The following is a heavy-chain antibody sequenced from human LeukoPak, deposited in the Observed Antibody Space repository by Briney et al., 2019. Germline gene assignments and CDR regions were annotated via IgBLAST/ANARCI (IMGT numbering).Heavy chain of an antibody. J-gene: IGHJ3*02. CDR3: ARRRDERGYKDIFDI. V-gene: IGHV5-51*01. CDR2: IYPGGSDT. Sequence: GESLKISCKGSGYRFTSYWIGWVRQMPGKGLEWMGIIYPGGSDTRYSPSFQGQVTISADKTISTAYLQWSSLKPSDTAMYYCARRRDERGYKDIFDIWGQGTMVTVSS. CDR1: GYRFTSYW. D-gene: IGHD5-18*01.